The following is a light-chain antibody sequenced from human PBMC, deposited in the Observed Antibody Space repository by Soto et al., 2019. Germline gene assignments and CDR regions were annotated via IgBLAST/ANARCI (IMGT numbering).Light chain of an antibody. CDR2: KNN. Sequence: NFMLTQPHSVSESPGKTVTISCTGSSGSIASNYVQWFQQRPGSAPTTMISKNNQRPSGVPDRFSGSIDSSSNSASLTISGLKTEDEADYYCQSYDSTSQVFGGGTQLTVL. CDR1: SGSIASNY. CDR3: QSYDSTSQV. V-gene: IGLV6-57*02. J-gene: IGLJ3*02.